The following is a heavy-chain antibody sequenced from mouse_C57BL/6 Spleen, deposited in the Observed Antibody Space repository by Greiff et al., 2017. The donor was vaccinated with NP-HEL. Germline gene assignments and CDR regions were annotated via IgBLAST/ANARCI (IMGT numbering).Heavy chain of an antibody. V-gene: IGHV3-6*01. J-gene: IGHJ1*03. D-gene: IGHD1-1*01. CDR3: ARARDYYGKGGYFDV. Sequence: DVKLVESGPGLVKPSQSLSLTCSVTGYSITSGYYWNWIRQFPGNKLEWMGYISYDGSNNYNPSLKNRISITRDTSKNQFFLKLNSVTTEDTATYYCARARDYYGKGGYFDVWGTGTTVTVSS. CDR1: GYSITSGYY. CDR2: ISYDGSN.